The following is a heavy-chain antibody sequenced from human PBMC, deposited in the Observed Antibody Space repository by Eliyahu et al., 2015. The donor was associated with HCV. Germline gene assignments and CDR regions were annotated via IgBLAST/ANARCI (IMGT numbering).Heavy chain of an antibody. CDR2: IDASGTT. CDR3: AREKEGYFYYFGMDV. Sequence: QVQLQESGPGLVRPSQTLSLTCXVSGGSITXDNSYWTXXRXSAGKGLQWIGRIDASGTTKYDPSFKSRVTMSIDTPKSQFTLKLTSVTAADTALYYCAREKEGYFYYFGMDVWGRGTTVTVSS. J-gene: IGHJ6*02. D-gene: IGHD3-22*01. V-gene: IGHV4-61*02. CDR1: GGSITXDNSY.